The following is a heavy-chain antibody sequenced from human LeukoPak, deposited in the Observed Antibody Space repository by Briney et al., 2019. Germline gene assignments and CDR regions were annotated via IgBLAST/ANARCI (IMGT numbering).Heavy chain of an antibody. CDR3: AKDRQPGGMGDY. J-gene: IGHJ4*02. CDR2: IYSGGAT. Sequence: GGSLRLSCAASGFSVSGDYMSWVRQAPGKGLEWVSAIYSGGATYYTDSVKGRFTMSRHTSKNTLDLQMNSLRVEDTAVYYCAKDRQPGGMGDYWGQGTLVTVSS. CDR1: GFSVSGDY. V-gene: IGHV3-53*04. D-gene: IGHD2-2*01.